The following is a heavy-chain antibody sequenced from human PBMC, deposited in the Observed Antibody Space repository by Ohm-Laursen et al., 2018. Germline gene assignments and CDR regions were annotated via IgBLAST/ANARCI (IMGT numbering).Heavy chain of an antibody. J-gene: IGHJ3*02. CDR2: INPNSGGT. Sequence: GASVKVSCKASGYTFIGYYMHWVRQAPGQGLEWMGWINPNSGGTNYAQKFQGRVTMTRDTSISTAYMELSSLRSDDTAVYYCAIPGYSSGWERDDAFDIWGQGTMVTVSS. CDR1: GYTFIGYY. V-gene: IGHV1-2*02. CDR3: AIPGYSSGWERDDAFDI. D-gene: IGHD6-19*01.